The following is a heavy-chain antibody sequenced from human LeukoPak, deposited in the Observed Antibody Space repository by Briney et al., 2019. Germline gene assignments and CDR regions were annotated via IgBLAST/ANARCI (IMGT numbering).Heavy chain of an antibody. CDR3: AREGDKYANWFDT. Sequence: SETLSLTCTVSGGSISSYYWSWIRQPPGKGLEWVGYIYYSGSTNYNPSLKSRVTISVDTSKNQFSLNLSSVTAADTAVYYCAREGDKYANWFDTWGQGTLVTVSS. V-gene: IGHV4-59*01. CDR2: IYYSGST. CDR1: GGSISSYY. D-gene: IGHD2-8*01. J-gene: IGHJ5*02.